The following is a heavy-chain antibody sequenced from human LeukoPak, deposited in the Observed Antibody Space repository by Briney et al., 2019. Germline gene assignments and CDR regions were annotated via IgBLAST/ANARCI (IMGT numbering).Heavy chain of an antibody. CDR3: ARGVPDYFDY. CDR1: GYTFTSYY. Sequence: GASVKVSCKASGYTFTSYYMHWVRQAPGQGLEWMGIINPSGGSTSYAQKFQGRVTTTWDMSTSTVYMELSSLRSEDTAVYYCARGVPDYFDYWGQGTLVTVSS. V-gene: IGHV1-46*01. CDR2: INPSGGST. J-gene: IGHJ4*02.